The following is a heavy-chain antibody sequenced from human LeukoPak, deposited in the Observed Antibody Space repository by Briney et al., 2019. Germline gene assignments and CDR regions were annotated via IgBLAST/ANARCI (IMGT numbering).Heavy chain of an antibody. CDR2: IYYSGST. CDR1: GASISSDY. J-gene: IGHJ4*02. D-gene: IGHD4-17*01. CDR3: ARLATVHFDY. V-gene: IGHV4-59*08. Sequence: PSETLSLTCTAAGASISSDYWSWIRQPPGKGLEWIGYIYYSGSTNYNPSLKSRVTISVDTSKNQFSLKLSSVTAADTAVYYCARLATVHFDYWGQGTLVTVSS.